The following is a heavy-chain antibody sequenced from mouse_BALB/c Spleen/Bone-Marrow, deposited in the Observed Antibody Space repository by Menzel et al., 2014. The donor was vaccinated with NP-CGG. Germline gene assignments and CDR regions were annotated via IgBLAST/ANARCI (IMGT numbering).Heavy chain of an antibody. CDR1: GFSLTSYG. CDR2: IWNDGST. J-gene: IGHJ2*02. CDR3: AKHGGGYFDY. V-gene: IGHV2-6-1*01. Sequence: VQGVESGPGLVAPSQSLSITCTISGFSLTSYGVHWVRRPPGKGLEWLTVIWNDGSTTYNSALKSRLTISKDNSKSQVFLKMNSLQTDDTGMYYCAKHGGGYFDYWGQGTSLTVSS.